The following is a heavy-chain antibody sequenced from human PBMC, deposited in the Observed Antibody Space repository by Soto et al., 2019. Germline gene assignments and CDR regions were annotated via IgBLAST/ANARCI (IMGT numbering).Heavy chain of an antibody. CDR1: GGSVSSGSYY. Sequence: SETLSLTCTVSGGSVSSGSYYWSWIRQPPGKGLEWIGYIYYSGSTNYNPSLKSRVTISVDTSKNQFSLKLSSVTAADTAVYYCARGNTMVRGVSIDYYYYGMDVWGQGTTVTVSS. J-gene: IGHJ6*02. D-gene: IGHD3-10*01. CDR2: IYYSGST. CDR3: ARGNTMVRGVSIDYYYYGMDV. V-gene: IGHV4-61*01.